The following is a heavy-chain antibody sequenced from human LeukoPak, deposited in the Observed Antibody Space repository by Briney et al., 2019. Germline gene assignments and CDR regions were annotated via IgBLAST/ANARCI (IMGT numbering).Heavy chain of an antibody. CDR2: ISRSGST. CDR1: GFSVSSSY. CDR3: ARDCGGDSDY. V-gene: IGHV3-66*01. D-gene: IGHD4-17*01. Sequence: GGSLRLSCAASGFSVSSSYMSWVRHAPGKGLECVSVISRSGSTYYADSVKGRFTISRDNSKNTLYLQMNSLRAEDTAVYYCARDCGGDSDYWGQGTLVTVSS. J-gene: IGHJ4*02.